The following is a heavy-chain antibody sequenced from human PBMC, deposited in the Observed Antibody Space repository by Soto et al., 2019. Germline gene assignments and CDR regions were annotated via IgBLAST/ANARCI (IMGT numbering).Heavy chain of an antibody. J-gene: IGHJ5*02. Sequence: GASLKVSCKASGYTLTRYDINWVRQATGQGLECMGGIIPIFGTANNAQKFQGRATFTADESTSTAYMELSSLRSEDTAVYYCAREMSSGVVVVAATHDWFDPWG. CDR1: GYTLTRYD. CDR2: IIPIFGTA. V-gene: IGHV1-69*13. CDR3: AREMSSGVVVVAATHDWFDP. D-gene: IGHD2-15*01.